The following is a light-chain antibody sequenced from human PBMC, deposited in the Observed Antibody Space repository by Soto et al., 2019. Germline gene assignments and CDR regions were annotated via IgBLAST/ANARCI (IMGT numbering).Light chain of an antibody. CDR2: AAS. Sequence: EIVLTQSPATLSLSPGERATLSCRASQSVSSSYLAWYQQKPGQAPRLLIYAASTRATGIPVRFSGSGSETEFTLTIRSLQSEDFAVYYCQQYNNWPWTFGQGTRWIS. J-gene: IGKJ1*01. V-gene: IGKV3-15*01. CDR3: QQYNNWPWT. CDR1: QSVSSSY.